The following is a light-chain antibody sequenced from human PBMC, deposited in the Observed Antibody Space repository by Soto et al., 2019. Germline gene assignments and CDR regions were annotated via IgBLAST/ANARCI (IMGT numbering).Light chain of an antibody. V-gene: IGKV3-15*01. CDR2: GAS. J-gene: IGKJ3*01. Sequence: EVVMTESPATLSVSPGERATLSCRASQRVARNLAWYQQKPGQAPRLLIYGASTRATGIPARFSGSVSETEFTLNISSLQPEDFAVYYCQQYNNWAFTFGPGTKVDI. CDR3: QQYNNWAFT. CDR1: QRVARN.